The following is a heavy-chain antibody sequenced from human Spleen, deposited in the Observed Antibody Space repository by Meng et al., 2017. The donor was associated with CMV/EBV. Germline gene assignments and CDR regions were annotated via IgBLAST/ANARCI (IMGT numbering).Heavy chain of an antibody. CDR2: IYSGGST. Sequence: GGSLRLSCAASGFTFSSYAMSWVRQAPGKGLEWVSVIYSGGSTYYADSVKGRFTISRDNSKNTLYLQMNSLRAEDTAVYYCARVGDAGSRRWELPYRGAFDIWGQGTMVTVSS. J-gene: IGHJ3*02. CDR1: GFTFSSYA. CDR3: ARVGDAGSRRWELPYRGAFDI. V-gene: IGHV3-66*02. D-gene: IGHD1-26*01.